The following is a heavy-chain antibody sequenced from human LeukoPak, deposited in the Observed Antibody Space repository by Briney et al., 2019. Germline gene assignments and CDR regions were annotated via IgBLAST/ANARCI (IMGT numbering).Heavy chain of an antibody. Sequence: PGGSLRLSCAAPGFTFSSYSMTWVRQAPGKGLEWVSSISSSSSYIYYADSVKGRFTISRDNAKNSLYLQMNSLRAEDTAVYYCARDLTYDYVWGSYRGNDAFDIWGQGTMVTVSS. V-gene: IGHV3-21*01. J-gene: IGHJ3*02. CDR1: GFTFSSYS. D-gene: IGHD3-16*02. CDR2: ISSSSSYI. CDR3: ARDLTYDYVWGSYRGNDAFDI.